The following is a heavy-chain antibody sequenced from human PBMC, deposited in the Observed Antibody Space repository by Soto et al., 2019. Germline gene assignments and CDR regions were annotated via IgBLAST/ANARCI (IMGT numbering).Heavy chain of an antibody. CDR2: INPNSGGT. Sequence: ASVKVSCKASGYTFTSYGISWVRQAPGQGLEWMGWINPNSGGTNYAQKFQGWVTMTRDTSISTAYMELSRLRSDDTAVYYCVSSLRGSDYYDSSGYYPLDYWGQGTLVDVFS. V-gene: IGHV1-2*04. J-gene: IGHJ4*02. CDR3: VSSLRGSDYYDSSGYYPLDY. D-gene: IGHD3-22*01. CDR1: GYTFTSYG.